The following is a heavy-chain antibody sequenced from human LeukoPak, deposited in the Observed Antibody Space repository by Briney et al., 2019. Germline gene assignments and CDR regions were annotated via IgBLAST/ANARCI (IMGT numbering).Heavy chain of an antibody. D-gene: IGHD2-21*02. CDR1: GCTFTSYA. J-gene: IGHJ4*02. CDR3: AISQGPSVVVTAVNY. V-gene: IGHV1-69*01. CDR2: IIPILGAA. Sequence: ASVKVSCKASGCTFTSYAISWVRQAPGQGLEWMGGIIPILGAANYAQKFQGRVTITADESTSTAYMELNTLRSEDAAVYYCAISQGPSVVVTAVNYWGQGTLVTVSS.